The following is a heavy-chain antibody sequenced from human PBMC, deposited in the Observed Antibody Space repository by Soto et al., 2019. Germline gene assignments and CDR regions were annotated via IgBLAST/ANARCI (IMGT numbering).Heavy chain of an antibody. CDR3: ARDGRAGRLDY. CDR2: IIPIFGTA. CDR1: GGTFSSYA. J-gene: IGHJ4*02. D-gene: IGHD6-19*01. Sequence: ASVKVSCKASGGTFSSYAISWVRQAPGQGLEWMGGIIPIFGTANYAQKFQRRVTITADESTSTAYMELSSLRSEDTAVYYCARDGRAGRLDYWGQGTLVTVSS. V-gene: IGHV1-69*13.